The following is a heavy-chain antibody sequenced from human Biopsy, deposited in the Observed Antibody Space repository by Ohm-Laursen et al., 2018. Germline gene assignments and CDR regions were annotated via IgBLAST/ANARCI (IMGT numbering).Heavy chain of an antibody. Sequence: GTLSLTCAVYGKTFSDYYWSWIRQPPGQGLEWIGQINQSGRTNYNPSLKSRVNISADKSNNQFSLKLTSVTSADTAVYFCGNEVHGRDYWGLGALVTVSS. D-gene: IGHD2-15*01. CDR2: INQSGRT. J-gene: IGHJ4*02. CDR1: GKTFSDYY. CDR3: GNEVHGRDY. V-gene: IGHV4-34*08.